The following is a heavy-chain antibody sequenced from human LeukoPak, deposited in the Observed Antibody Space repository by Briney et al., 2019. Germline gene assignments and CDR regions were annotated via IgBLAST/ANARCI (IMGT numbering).Heavy chain of an antibody. Sequence: GGTLRLSCAASGFTLSSYGMNWVRQAPGKELEWVSGISGSGGGTYYADSVKGRFTISRDNSKNTLYLQMNSLRAEDTAVYYCAKSGRVSGYDSVNHYMDVWGRGTTVTISS. CDR2: ISGSGGGT. D-gene: IGHD5-12*01. CDR3: AKSGRVSGYDSVNHYMDV. V-gene: IGHV3-23*01. CDR1: GFTLSSYG. J-gene: IGHJ6*03.